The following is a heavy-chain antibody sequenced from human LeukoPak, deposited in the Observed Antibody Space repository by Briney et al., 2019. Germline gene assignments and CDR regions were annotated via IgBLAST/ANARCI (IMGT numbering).Heavy chain of an antibody. Sequence: EASVTVSCKASGYTFTGYYMHWVRQAPGQGLEWMGWINPNSGGTNYAQKFQGRVTMTRDTSISTAYMELSRLRSDDTAVYYCAREEYSSSFSWFDPWGQGTLVTVSS. D-gene: IGHD6-6*01. J-gene: IGHJ5*02. V-gene: IGHV1-2*02. CDR3: AREEYSSSFSWFDP. CDR2: INPNSGGT. CDR1: GYTFTGYY.